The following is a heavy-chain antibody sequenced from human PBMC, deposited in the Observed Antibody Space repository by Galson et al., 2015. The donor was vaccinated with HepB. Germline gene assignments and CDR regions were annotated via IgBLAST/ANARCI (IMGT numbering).Heavy chain of an antibody. CDR2: IFHRGDT. CDR3: AATYTNGPSPEAFET. Sequence: LSLTCAVSGGSISSRNWWNWVRQSPGKGLEWIGEIFHRGDTNYNPALRSRVTMSIDTSKNQFSLRLTSVTAADAAVSYCAATYTNGPSPEAFETWGQGTVITVSS. V-gene: IGHV4-4*02. J-gene: IGHJ3*02. CDR1: GGSISSRNW. D-gene: IGHD2-8*01.